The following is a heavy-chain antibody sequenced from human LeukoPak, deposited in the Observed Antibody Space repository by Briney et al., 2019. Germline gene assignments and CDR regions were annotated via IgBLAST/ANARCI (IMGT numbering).Heavy chain of an antibody. V-gene: IGHV3-7*05. CDR2: IRQDGSEE. D-gene: IGHD3-22*01. CDR3: ARQRYYDSSVFDP. J-gene: IGHJ5*02. CDR1: GFTFSSYW. Sequence: PGGSLRLSCAASGFTFSSYWMSWVRQAPGKGLEWVANIRQDGSEEYYVDSVKGRFTISRDNARNSLYLQMNSLRAEDTAVYYCARQRYYDSSVFDPWGQGTLVTVSS.